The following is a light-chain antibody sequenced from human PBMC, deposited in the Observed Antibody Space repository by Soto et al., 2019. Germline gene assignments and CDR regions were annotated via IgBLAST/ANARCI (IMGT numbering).Light chain of an antibody. V-gene: IGKV1-5*01. CDR1: EGVSDW. CDR2: DAS. J-gene: IGKJ4*01. Sequence: DVLMTQSPSSLSASVGDRVTITCRASEGVSDWLAWYQQKPGKPPKLLIYDASSLESGVPSRFSGSGSGTEFTLTISRLQPDDFATYYCQQYSSSLVFGGGTRVEIK. CDR3: QQYSSSLV.